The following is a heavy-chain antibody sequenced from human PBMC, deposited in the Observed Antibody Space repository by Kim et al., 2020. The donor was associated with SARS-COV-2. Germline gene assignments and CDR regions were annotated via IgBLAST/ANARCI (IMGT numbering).Heavy chain of an antibody. D-gene: IGHD3-10*01. J-gene: IGHJ6*02. CDR1: GYTFTSYG. Sequence: ASVKVSCKASGYTFTSYGISWVRQAPGQGLEWMGWISAYNGNTNYAQKLQGRVTMTTDTSTSTAYMELRSLRSDDTAVYYCARDYGSGSYYNGDYYYYGMDVWGQGTTVTVSS. CDR3: ARDYGSGSYYNGDYYYYGMDV. V-gene: IGHV1-18*01. CDR2: ISAYNGNT.